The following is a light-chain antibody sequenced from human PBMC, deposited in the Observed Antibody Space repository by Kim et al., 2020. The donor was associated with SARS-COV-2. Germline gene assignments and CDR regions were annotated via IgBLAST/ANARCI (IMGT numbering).Light chain of an antibody. Sequence: GQKVTISCSGSSSNIGKKYVSWYQQSPGTAPKLLIYDDNKRPSGIPDRFSGSKSGTSATLGITGLQTGDEADYYCGTWDSSLSAEVFGGGTKLTVL. V-gene: IGLV1-51*01. CDR1: SSNIGKKY. CDR2: DDN. J-gene: IGLJ2*01. CDR3: GTWDSSLSAEV.